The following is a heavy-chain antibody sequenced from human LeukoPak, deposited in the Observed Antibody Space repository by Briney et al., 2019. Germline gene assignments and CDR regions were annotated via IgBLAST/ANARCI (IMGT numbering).Heavy chain of an antibody. J-gene: IGHJ4*02. CDR3: ARRNLYYDFCDY. CDR2: IYYSGST. CDR1: GGSFSGYY. Sequence: PSETLSLTCAVYGGSFSGYYWSWIRQPPGKGLEWIGSIYYSGSTYYNPSLKSRVTISVDTSKNQFSLKLSSVTAADTAVYYCARRNLYYDFCDYWGQGTLVTVSS. V-gene: IGHV4-34*01. D-gene: IGHD3-3*01.